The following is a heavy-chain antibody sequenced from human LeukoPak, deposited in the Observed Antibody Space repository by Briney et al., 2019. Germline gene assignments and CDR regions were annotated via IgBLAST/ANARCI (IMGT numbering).Heavy chain of an antibody. Sequence: GEALKICCNGAGYSFTSYLIGWVRQPAGKGLGWMGIIYLGDSDTRYSPYFEGQVTISADKYISTAYLQWSSLKDSDTAMYYCARQTIVGAISNWFDPWGQGTLVTVSS. J-gene: IGHJ5*02. CDR1: GYSFTSYL. D-gene: IGHD1-26*01. CDR3: ARQTIVGAISNWFDP. CDR2: IYLGDSDT. V-gene: IGHV5-51*01.